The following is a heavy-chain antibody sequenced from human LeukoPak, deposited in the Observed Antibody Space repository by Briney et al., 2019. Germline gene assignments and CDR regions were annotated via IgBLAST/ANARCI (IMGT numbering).Heavy chain of an antibody. CDR3: AKESIVGATGDYFDY. Sequence: RSGGSLRLSCAASGFTFDDYGMSWVRQAPGKGLEWVSAISGSGGSTYYADSVKGRFTISRDNSKNTLYLQMNSLRAEDTAVYYCAKESIVGATGDYFDYWGQGTLVTVSS. V-gene: IGHV3-23*01. D-gene: IGHD1-26*01. CDR1: GFTFDDYG. CDR2: ISGSGGST. J-gene: IGHJ4*02.